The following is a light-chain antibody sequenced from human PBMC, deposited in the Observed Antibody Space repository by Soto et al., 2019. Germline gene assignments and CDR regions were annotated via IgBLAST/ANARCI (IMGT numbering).Light chain of an antibody. CDR2: AAF. V-gene: IGKV1D-16*01. CDR1: EDINSR. J-gene: IGKJ5*01. CDR3: QQYNSYSPIT. Sequence: DIQMTQSASSLSSYVGDRVTISCRASEDINSRLAWYQQKPGNAPKLLIYAAFILQSGVPSRFSGYGSGTEFTLTISSLQPDDFAPYYCQQYNSYSPITFGQGTRLEI.